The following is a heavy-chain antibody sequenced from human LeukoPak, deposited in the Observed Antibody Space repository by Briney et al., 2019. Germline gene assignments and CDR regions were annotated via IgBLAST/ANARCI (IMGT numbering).Heavy chain of an antibody. CDR3: ARVLRYFEGVGEYFQH. V-gene: IGHV4-39*07. Sequence: PSETLSLTCTVSGGSISSSSYYWGWIRQPPGKGLEWIGSIYYSGSTYYNPSLKSRVTISVDTSKNQFSLKLSSVTAADTAVYYCARVLRYFEGVGEYFQHWGQGTLDTVSS. CDR1: GGSISSSSYY. CDR2: IYYSGST. D-gene: IGHD3-9*01. J-gene: IGHJ1*01.